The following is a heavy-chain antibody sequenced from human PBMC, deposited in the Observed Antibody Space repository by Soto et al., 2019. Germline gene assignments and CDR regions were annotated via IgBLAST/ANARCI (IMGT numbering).Heavy chain of an antibody. J-gene: IGHJ6*03. CDR1: GGTFSSYT. V-gene: IGHV1-69*02. Sequence: ASVKVSCKASGGTFSSYTISWVRQAPGQGLEWMGRIIPILGIASYAQKFQGRVTMTRDTSTSTVYMELSSLRSEDTAVYYCASSSFGDSSPYYYYYYYVDVWGKGTTVTVSS. D-gene: IGHD3-10*01. CDR3: ASSSFGDSSPYYYYYYYVDV. CDR2: IIPILGIA.